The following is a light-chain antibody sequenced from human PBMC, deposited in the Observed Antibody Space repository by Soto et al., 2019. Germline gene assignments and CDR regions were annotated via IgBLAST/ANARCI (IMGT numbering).Light chain of an antibody. J-gene: IGKJ1*01. CDR1: QSVSSNY. CDR2: GAS. Sequence: DIVLTQSPATLSLSPGERATLSCRASQSVSSNYLVWYQQKPGQAPRLLIYGASSRATGIPDRFSGSGSGTDFTLTISGLEPEDFAVYYCQQYGISPPTWTFGQGTKVEIK. V-gene: IGKV3-20*01. CDR3: QQYGISPPTWT.